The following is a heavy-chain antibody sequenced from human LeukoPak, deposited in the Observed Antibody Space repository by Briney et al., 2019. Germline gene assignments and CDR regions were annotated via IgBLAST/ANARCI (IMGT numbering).Heavy chain of an antibody. CDR1: GGSISSGGYY. Sequence: PSETLSLTCTVSGGSISSGGYYWSWIRQHPGKGLEWIGYIYYSGSTYYNPSLKSRVTISVDTSKNQFSLKLSSVTAAHTAVYYCASLYDYGDYASDYWGQGTLVTVSS. CDR2: IYYSGST. CDR3: ASLYDYGDYASDY. D-gene: IGHD4-17*01. V-gene: IGHV4-31*03. J-gene: IGHJ4*02.